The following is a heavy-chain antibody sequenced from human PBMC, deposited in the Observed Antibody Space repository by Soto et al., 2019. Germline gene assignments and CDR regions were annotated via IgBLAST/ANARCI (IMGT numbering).Heavy chain of an antibody. CDR2: IYYSGST. CDR3: ARDPLVWSGYSLGAFDI. D-gene: IGHD3-3*01. Sequence: QVQLQESGPGLVKPSQTLSLTCTVSGGSISSGDYYWSWIHQPPGKGLEWIGYIYYSGSTYYNPSLKSRVTISVDTSKNQFSLRLSSVTAADTAVYYCARDPLVWSGYSLGAFDIWGQGTMVTVSS. CDR1: GGSISSGDYY. J-gene: IGHJ3*02. V-gene: IGHV4-30-4*01.